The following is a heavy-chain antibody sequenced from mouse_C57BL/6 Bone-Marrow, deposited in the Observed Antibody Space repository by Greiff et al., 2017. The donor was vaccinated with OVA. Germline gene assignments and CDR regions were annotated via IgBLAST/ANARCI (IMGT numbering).Heavy chain of an antibody. V-gene: IGHV5-4*01. CDR2: ISDGGSYT. CDR3: ARDYGDAY. Sequence: EVKVVESGGGLVKPGGSLKLSCAASGFTFSSYAMSWVRQTPEKRLEWVATISDGGSYTYYPDNVKGRFTISRDNAKNNLYLQMSHLKSEDTAMYYCARDYGDAYWGQGTLVTVSA. CDR1: GFTFSSYA. J-gene: IGHJ3*01. D-gene: IGHD1-2*01.